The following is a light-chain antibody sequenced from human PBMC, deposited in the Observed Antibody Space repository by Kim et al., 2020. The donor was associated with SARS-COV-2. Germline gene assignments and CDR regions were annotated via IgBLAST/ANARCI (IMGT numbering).Light chain of an antibody. CDR3: QHYDNSNLS. CDR2: GAS. V-gene: IGKV3-20*01. Sequence: ASRRIPMSYLAWYQQRPGQAPRLLMYGASSRASGVPDRFSGSGSETDFTLTISRLEPEAFGLYSCQHYDNSNLSFGGGTKLE. CDR1: RRIPMSY. J-gene: IGKJ4*01.